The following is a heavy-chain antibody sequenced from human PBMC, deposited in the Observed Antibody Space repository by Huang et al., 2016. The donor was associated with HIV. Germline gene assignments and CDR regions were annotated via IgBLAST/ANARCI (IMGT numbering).Heavy chain of an antibody. CDR3: AHIGRLGNYYMDV. CDR2: IYWDDDK. Sequence: QITLKESGPTVIKPTQTLTLTCSFSGFSLNHKGVGVGWIRQPPGKALEWLVLIYWDDDKRFTPSLKNRITITKDTSKNQVVFTMTNVDPMDTGTYYCAHIGRLGNYYMDVWGNGTTVTVSS. V-gene: IGHV2-5*02. CDR1: GFSLNHKGVG. J-gene: IGHJ6*03. D-gene: IGHD7-27*01.